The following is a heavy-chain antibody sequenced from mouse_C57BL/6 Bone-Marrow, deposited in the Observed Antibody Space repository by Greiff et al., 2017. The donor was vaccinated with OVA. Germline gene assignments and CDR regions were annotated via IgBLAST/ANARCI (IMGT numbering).Heavy chain of an antibody. V-gene: IGHV8-8*01. D-gene: IGHD2-1*01. Sequence: QVTLKESGPGILQPSQTLSLTCSFSGFSLSTFGMGVVWIRQPSGKGLEWLAHIWWDDDKYYNPALKSRLTLSKDTSKNQVFLKIANVDTADTATDYCARSRRNGAWFAYWGQGTLVTVSA. J-gene: IGHJ3*01. CDR3: ARSRRNGAWFAY. CDR1: GFSLSTFGMG. CDR2: IWWDDDK.